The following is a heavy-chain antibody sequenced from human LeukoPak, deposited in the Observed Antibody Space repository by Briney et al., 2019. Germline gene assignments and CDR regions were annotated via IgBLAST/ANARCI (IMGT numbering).Heavy chain of an antibody. V-gene: IGHV3-23*01. CDR3: AKLYGSGSYSQIDY. D-gene: IGHD3-10*01. CDR2: ISGSGGST. Sequence: GGSLRLSCAASGFTFSSYAMSWVRQAPGKGLEWVSAISGSGGSTYYADSVKGRFTISRGNSKNTLYLQMNSLRAEDTAVYYCAKLYGSGSYSQIDYWGQGTLVTVSS. CDR1: GFTFSSYA. J-gene: IGHJ4*02.